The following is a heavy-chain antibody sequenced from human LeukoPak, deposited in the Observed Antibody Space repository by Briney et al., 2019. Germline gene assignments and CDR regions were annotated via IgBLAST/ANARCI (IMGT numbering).Heavy chain of an antibody. CDR2: ISSSGSYI. V-gene: IGHV3-21*01. CDR1: GFTFSSYS. J-gene: IGHJ4*02. D-gene: IGHD3-3*01. Sequence: GGSLRLSCAASGFTFSSYSMNWVRQAPGKGLEWVSSISSSGSYIYYADSVKGRFTISRDNAKNSLYLQMNSLRAEDTAVYYCARGASVDSDFWSGYSAQKYYFDYWGQGTLVTVSS. CDR3: ARGASVDSDFWSGYSAQKYYFDY.